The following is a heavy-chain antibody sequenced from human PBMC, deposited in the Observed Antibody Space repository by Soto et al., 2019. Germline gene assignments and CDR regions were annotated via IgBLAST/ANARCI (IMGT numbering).Heavy chain of an antibody. Sequence: QVQLVQSGAEVKKPGSSVKVSCKASGGTFSSYAISWVRQAPGQGLEWMGGSIPIFGKANYAQKFQGRVTITADESTSTAYMXXXXLRSEDTAVYYCAREGASGSHIGYWGQXXXVTVSS. D-gene: IGHD3-22*01. CDR3: AREGASGSHIGY. V-gene: IGHV1-69*01. J-gene: IGHJ4*02. CDR2: SIPIFGKA. CDR1: GGTFSSYA.